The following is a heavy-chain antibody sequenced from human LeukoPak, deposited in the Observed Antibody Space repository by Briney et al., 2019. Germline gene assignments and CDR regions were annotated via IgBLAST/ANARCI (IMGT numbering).Heavy chain of an antibody. V-gene: IGHV1-2*02. CDR3: ARVTTVTTSSYYYGMDV. J-gene: IGHJ6*02. CDR1: GYTFTGYY. D-gene: IGHD4-17*01. Sequence: ASVKVSCKASGYTFTGYYMHWVRQAPGQGLEWMGWINPNSGGTNYAQKFQGRVTMTRDTSISTAYMELSRLRSDDTAVYYCARVTTVTTSSYYYGMDVWGQGTTVTVSS. CDR2: INPNSGGT.